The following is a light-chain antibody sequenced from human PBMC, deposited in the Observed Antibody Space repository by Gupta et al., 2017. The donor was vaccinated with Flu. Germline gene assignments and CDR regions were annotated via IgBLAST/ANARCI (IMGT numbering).Light chain of an antibody. CDR3: HHCEFAPRT. J-gene: IGKJ1*01. CDR1: RSGSTF. Sequence: PSSLSASVGDSVTITCRASRSGSTFVKWYQKKPVKAPRLLIYAAITLKGGVPSRCGGSGSGTDFPLTISRVQHEDIATYYRHHCEFAPRTFGQGTRLEI. CDR2: AAI. V-gene: IGKV1-39*01.